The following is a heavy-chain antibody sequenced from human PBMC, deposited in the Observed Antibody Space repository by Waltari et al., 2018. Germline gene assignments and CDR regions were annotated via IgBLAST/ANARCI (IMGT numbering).Heavy chain of an antibody. J-gene: IGHJ4*02. D-gene: IGHD4-17*01. CDR1: GYSISSGYY. V-gene: IGHV4-38-2*02. CDR2: IYHSGST. Sequence: QVQLQESGPGLVKPSETLSLTCAVSGYSISSGYYWGWIRQPPGKGLEWIGSIYHSGSTHYNPSLKSRVTISVDTSKNQFSLKLSSVTAADTAVYYCARDTVTTYRFDYWGQGTLVTVSS. CDR3: ARDTVTTYRFDY.